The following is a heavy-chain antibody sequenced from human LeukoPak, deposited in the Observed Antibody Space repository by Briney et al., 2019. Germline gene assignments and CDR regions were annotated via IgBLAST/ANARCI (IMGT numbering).Heavy chain of an antibody. Sequence: PSETLPLTCTVSGGSISSYYWSWIRQPPGKGLEWIWYIYYSGSTNYNPSLKSRVTISVDTSKNQFSLKLSSVTAADTAVYYCARMLTSSSLPIDYWGQGTLVTVSS. CDR1: GGSISSYY. V-gene: IGHV4-59*01. CDR3: ARMLTSSSLPIDY. D-gene: IGHD6-6*01. CDR2: IYYSGST. J-gene: IGHJ4*02.